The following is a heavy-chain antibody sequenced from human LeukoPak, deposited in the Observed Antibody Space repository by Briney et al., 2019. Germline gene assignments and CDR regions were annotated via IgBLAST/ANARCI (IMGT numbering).Heavy chain of an antibody. J-gene: IGHJ6*04. CDR2: INAGNGNT. CDR1: GYTFTSYA. D-gene: IGHD2-2*01. V-gene: IGHV1-3*01. Sequence: ASVKVSCKASGYTFTSYAMHWVRQAPGQRLEWMGWINAGNGNTKYSQKFQGRVTITRDTSASTAYMELSSLRSEDTAVYYCARDMEYCSSTSCQNGMDVWGKRTTVTVSS. CDR3: ARDMEYCSSTSCQNGMDV.